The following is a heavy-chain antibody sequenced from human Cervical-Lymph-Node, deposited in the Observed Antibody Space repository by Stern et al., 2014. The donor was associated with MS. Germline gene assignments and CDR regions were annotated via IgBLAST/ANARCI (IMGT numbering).Heavy chain of an antibody. Sequence: QVQLVQSGGGVVQSGRSLRLSCAASGFSFSSYGMHWVRQAPGKGLEWVAVTSYDGSDKYHVDSVKGRFTISRDNSKNTLYLQMNSLRIEDTAIYYCAKDASAKNSVWSFVFDIWGRGTMVIVSS. J-gene: IGHJ3*02. V-gene: IGHV3-30*18. CDR1: GFSFSSYG. D-gene: IGHD6-19*01. CDR3: AKDASAKNSVWSFVFDI. CDR2: TSYDGSDK.